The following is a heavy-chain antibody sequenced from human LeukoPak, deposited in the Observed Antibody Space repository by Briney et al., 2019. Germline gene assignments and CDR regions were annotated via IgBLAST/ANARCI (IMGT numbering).Heavy chain of an antibody. V-gene: IGHV3-11*01. Sequence: GGSLRLSCAASGFTFSDYYMSWNRQAPGKGLEWVSYIRGSGHTIYYADSVKGRFTISRDNAKNTLYLQMNSLRAEDTAVYYCARDALDYGDYPGAFDIWGQGTMVTVSS. CDR3: ARDALDYGDYPGAFDI. J-gene: IGHJ3*02. CDR2: IRGSGHTI. D-gene: IGHD4-17*01. CDR1: GFTFSDYY.